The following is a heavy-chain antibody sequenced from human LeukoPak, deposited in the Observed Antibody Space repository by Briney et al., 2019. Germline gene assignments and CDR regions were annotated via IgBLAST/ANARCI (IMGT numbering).Heavy chain of an antibody. J-gene: IGHJ6*04. D-gene: IGHD3-10*02. Sequence: GGTLRLSCAGSGFPFSSHGMNWVRQAPGKGLEWVAFISYDGSYKYYADSVKGRFTISRDNSKNTLYLQMNSLRAEDTAVYYCAELGITMIGGVWGKGTTVTISS. CDR1: GFPFSSHG. CDR3: AELGITMIGGV. CDR2: ISYDGSYK. V-gene: IGHV3-30*18.